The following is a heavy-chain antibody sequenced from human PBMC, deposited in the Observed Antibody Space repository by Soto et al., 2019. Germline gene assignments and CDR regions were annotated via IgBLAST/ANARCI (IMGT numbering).Heavy chain of an antibody. CDR3: ARHVTPPSSGSYYYFDY. J-gene: IGHJ4*02. CDR1: GGSISSYY. Sequence: PSETLSLTCTVSGGSISSYYWSWIRQPPGKGLEWIGYIYYSGSTNYNPSLKSRVTISVDTSKNQFSLKLSSVTAADTAVYYCARHVTPPSSGSYYYFDYWGQGTLVTVSS. V-gene: IGHV4-59*08. CDR2: IYYSGST. D-gene: IGHD6-19*01.